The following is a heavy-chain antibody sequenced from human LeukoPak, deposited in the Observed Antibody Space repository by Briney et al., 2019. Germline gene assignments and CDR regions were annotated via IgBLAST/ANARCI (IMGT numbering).Heavy chain of an antibody. CDR3: ARDLDYGGNSVPGVFDI. CDR1: GGSVSSGSYY. J-gene: IGHJ3*02. V-gene: IGHV4-61*01. Sequence: PSETLSLTCTVSGGSVSSGSYYWSWIRQPPGKGLEWIGYIYYSGSTNYNPSLKSRVTISVDTSKNQFSLKLSSVTAADTAVYYCARDLDYGGNSVPGVFDIWGQGTMVTVSS. D-gene: IGHD4-23*01. CDR2: IYYSGST.